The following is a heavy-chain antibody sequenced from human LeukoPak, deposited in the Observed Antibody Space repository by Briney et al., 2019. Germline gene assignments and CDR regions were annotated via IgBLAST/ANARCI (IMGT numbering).Heavy chain of an antibody. CDR1: GFTFSSYA. J-gene: IGHJ4*02. V-gene: IGHV3-23*01. CDR3: AKVSSYGLTIDC. CDR2: ISGSGGST. Sequence: GVSLRLSCAASGFTFSSYAMSWVRQAPGKGLEWVSAISGSGGSTYYADSVKGRFTISRDNSKNTLYLQMNSLRAEDTAVYYCAKVSSYGLTIDCWGQGTLVTVSS. D-gene: IGHD5-18*01.